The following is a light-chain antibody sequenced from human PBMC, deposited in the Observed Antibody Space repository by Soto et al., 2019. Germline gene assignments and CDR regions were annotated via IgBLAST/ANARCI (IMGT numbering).Light chain of an antibody. CDR1: QSVSSY. CDR2: DAS. CDR3: QQRSNWRGLT. J-gene: IGKJ4*01. V-gene: IGKV3-11*01. Sequence: EIVLTQSPATLSLSPGERATLSCRASQSVSSYLAWYQQKPGQAPRLLIYDASNRATGIPARFSGSGSGKDFTITISSREPEDVAVYYCQQRSNWRGLTFGGGTKVEIK.